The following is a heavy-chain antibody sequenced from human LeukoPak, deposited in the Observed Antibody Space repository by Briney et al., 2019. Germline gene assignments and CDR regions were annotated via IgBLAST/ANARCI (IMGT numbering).Heavy chain of an antibody. V-gene: IGHV4-30-4*07. Sequence: SQTLSLTCAVSGGSISSGGYSWSWIRQPPGKGLEWIGYIYYSDSTYYNPSLKSRVTISIDTSKNQFSLKLSSVTAADTAVYYCARHRGRGFITMVRGVRQLDAFDIWGQGTMVTVSS. CDR3: ARHRGRGFITMVRGVRQLDAFDI. J-gene: IGHJ3*02. CDR2: IYYSDST. CDR1: GGSISSGGYS. D-gene: IGHD3-10*01.